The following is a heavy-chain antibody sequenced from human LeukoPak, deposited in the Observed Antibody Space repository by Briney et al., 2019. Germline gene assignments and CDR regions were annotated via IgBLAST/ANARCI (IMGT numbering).Heavy chain of an antibody. Sequence: GGSLRLSCSVSGFTFSTYVMHWVRQAPGKGLEYVSAISSNGDNTYYADSEKGRFTISRDNSKNTLYLQMSSLRADDTAVYYCVRGTGYWGQGTLVTVSS. CDR1: GFTFSTYV. CDR2: ISSNGDNT. J-gene: IGHJ4*02. V-gene: IGHV3-64D*06. CDR3: VRGTGY.